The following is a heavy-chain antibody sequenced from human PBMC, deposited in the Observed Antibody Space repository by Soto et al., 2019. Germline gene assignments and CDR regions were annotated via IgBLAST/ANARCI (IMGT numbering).Heavy chain of an antibody. CDR2: ISSRSRSI. V-gene: IGHV3-21*01. CDR1: GFTFSSYS. D-gene: IGHD3-22*01. J-gene: IGHJ6*02. Sequence: GGSLRLSCAASGFTFSSYSMHWVRQAPGKGLEWVSSISSRSRSIYYADSQKGRFTISRDNTKNSLYLQMNNLRAEDTAVYYCARDFVVGITGGRYYYYGLEVWGQGATVTVSS. CDR3: ARDFVVGITGGRYYYYGLEV.